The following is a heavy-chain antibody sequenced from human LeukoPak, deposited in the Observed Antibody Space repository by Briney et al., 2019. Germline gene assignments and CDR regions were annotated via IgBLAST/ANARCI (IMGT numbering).Heavy chain of an antibody. CDR3: ARAGGYYDSSGPYYYCYYGMDV. CDR1: GYTFTSYA. Sequence: ASVTVSCKASGYTFTSYAMNWVRQAPGQGLERMGWINTNTGNPTYAQGFTGRFVFSLDTSVSTAYLQISSLKAEDTAVYYCARAGGYYDSSGPYYYCYYGMDVWGQGTTVTVSS. J-gene: IGHJ6*02. CDR2: INTNTGNP. V-gene: IGHV7-4-1*02. D-gene: IGHD3-22*01.